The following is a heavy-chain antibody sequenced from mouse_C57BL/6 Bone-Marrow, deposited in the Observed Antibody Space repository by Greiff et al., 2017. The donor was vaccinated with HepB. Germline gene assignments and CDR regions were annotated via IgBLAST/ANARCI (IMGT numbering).Heavy chain of an antibody. CDR3: ARHYYGEGYAMDY. V-gene: IGHV1-18*01. CDR2: INPNNGGT. Sequence: EVQLQQSGPELVKPGASVKIPCKASGYTFTDYNMDWVQQSHGKSLEWIGDINPNNGGTIYNQKFKGKATLTVDKSSSTAYMERRSLTSEDTAVYYGARHYYGEGYAMDYWGQGTSVTVSS. J-gene: IGHJ4*01. CDR1: GYTFTDYN. D-gene: IGHD1-1*01.